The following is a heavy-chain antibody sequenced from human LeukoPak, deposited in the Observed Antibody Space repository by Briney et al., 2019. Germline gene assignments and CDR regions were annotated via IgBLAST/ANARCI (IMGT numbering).Heavy chain of an antibody. D-gene: IGHD2-15*01. J-gene: IGHJ4*02. V-gene: IGHV3-30-3*01. CDR3: ARAIVVVVAADY. Sequence: GRSLRLSCAASGFTFSSYAMHSVRQAPGKGPEREAVISYDGSNKYYADSVKGRFTISRDNSKTTLYLQMNSLRAEDTAVYYCARAIVVVVAADYWGQGTLVTVSS. CDR1: GFTFSSYA. CDR2: ISYDGSNK.